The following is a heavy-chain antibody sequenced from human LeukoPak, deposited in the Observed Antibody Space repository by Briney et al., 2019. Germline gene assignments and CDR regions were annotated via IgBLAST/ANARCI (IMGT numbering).Heavy chain of an antibody. V-gene: IGHV4-61*02. D-gene: IGHD3-3*01. CDR3: ARDAVTISRYDAFDI. CDR1: GGSISSGSYY. Sequence: SETLSLTCTVSGGSISSGSYYWSWIRQPAGKGLEWIGRIYTSGSTNYNPSLKSRVTISVDTSKNQFSLKLSSVTAADTAVYYCARDAVTISRYDAFDIWGQGTMVTVSS. J-gene: IGHJ3*02. CDR2: IYTSGST.